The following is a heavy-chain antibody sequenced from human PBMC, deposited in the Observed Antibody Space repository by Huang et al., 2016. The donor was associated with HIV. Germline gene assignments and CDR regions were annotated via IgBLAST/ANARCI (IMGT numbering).Heavy chain of an antibody. Sequence: EVQLVESGGTLVQPGRSLRLSCAASGFTFSSFSMNWVRQAPGKGLEWLSYISSSSSNIYHADSVKGLFTMSRDNAKNTLYLQMNTLRAKDTAVYYCARDYMVRGTFDYWGQGTLVTVSS. CDR3: ARDYMVRGTFDY. D-gene: IGHD3-10*01. CDR2: ISSSSSNI. CDR1: GFTFSSFS. J-gene: IGHJ4*02. V-gene: IGHV3-48*01.